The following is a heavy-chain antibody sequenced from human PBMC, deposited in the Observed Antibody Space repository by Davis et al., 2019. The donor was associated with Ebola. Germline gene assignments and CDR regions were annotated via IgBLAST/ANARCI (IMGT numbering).Heavy chain of an antibody. CDR3: ARAMEFGDDKRLDT. CDR1: GYTFIGHY. V-gene: IGHV1-2*06. J-gene: IGHJ5*02. D-gene: IGHD4-17*01. CDR2: INPNSGAP. Sequence: ASVKVSCKAFGYTFIGHYIHWARQAPGQGLEWMGRINPNSGAPEYAQNFQGRATMTWDTSGSSVYMELRRLRSDDTANYFCARAMEFGDDKRLDTWGQGTLVTVSS.